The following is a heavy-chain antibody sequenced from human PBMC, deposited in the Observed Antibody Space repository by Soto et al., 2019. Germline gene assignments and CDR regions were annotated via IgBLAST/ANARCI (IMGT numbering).Heavy chain of an antibody. Sequence: ASVTVSCKASGYTFTSYGISWVRQAPGQGLEWMGWISAYNGNTNYAQKLQGRVTMTTDASTSTAYMELRSLRSDDTAVYYCARAPHYDFWSGYFYWGQGTLVTVSS. CDR2: ISAYNGNT. D-gene: IGHD3-3*01. V-gene: IGHV1-18*01. CDR3: ARAPHYDFWSGYFY. J-gene: IGHJ4*02. CDR1: GYTFTSYG.